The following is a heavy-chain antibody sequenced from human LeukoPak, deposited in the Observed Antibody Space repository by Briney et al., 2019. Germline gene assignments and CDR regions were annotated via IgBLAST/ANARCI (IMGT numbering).Heavy chain of an antibody. V-gene: IGHV4-39*01. Sequence: SETLSLTCTVSCGSISSSSYYWGWIRQPPGNGLEWIGSIYYSGSTYSNPSLKSRVTRSVDTSNNQFYLKLSSVTGADTAVYYWARHHSSGYLGDAFDIWGQGTMVTVSS. CDR2: IYYSGST. D-gene: IGHD3-22*01. CDR3: ARHHSSGYLGDAFDI. J-gene: IGHJ3*02. CDR1: CGSISSSSYY.